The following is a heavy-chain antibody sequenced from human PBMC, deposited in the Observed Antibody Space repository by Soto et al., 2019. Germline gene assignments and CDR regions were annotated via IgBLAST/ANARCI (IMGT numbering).Heavy chain of an antibody. CDR1: GYTFTSYA. V-gene: IGHV1-3*01. CDR3: ARVRMYGDSAFDI. D-gene: IGHD4-17*01. J-gene: IGHJ3*02. Sequence: ASVKVSCKASGYTFTSYAMHWVRQAPGQRLEWMGWINAGNGNTKYSQKFQGRVTITRDTSASTAYMELSSLRSEDTAVYYCARVRMYGDSAFDIWGQGTMVTVSS. CDR2: INAGNGNT.